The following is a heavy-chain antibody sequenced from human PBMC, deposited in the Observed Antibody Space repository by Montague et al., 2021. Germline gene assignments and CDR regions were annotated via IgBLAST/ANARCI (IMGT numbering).Heavy chain of an antibody. J-gene: IGHJ6*02. Sequence: SETLSLTCGVYGGPFSGYFWTWIRQPPGKGLEWVGVINHSGDANYNPSLESRVTMTVDTSKRQFSLRLTSLTAADTAIYYCARDTWFRENLSSLYYYGVDVWGQGTTVTVSS. CDR3: ARDTWFRENLSSLYYYGVDV. V-gene: IGHV4-34*01. D-gene: IGHD3-10*01. CDR1: GGPFSGYF. CDR2: INHSGDA.